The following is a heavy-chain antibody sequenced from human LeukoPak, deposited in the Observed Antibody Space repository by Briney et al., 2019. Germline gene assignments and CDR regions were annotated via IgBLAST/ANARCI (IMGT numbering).Heavy chain of an antibody. CDR2: IYYSGST. J-gene: IGHJ5*02. V-gene: IGHV4-59*01. CDR3: ARQVRTTVHFDP. CDR1: GGSISSYY. D-gene: IGHD4-17*01. Sequence: PSETLSLTCTVSGGSISSYYWSWIRQPPGKGLEWIGYIYYSGSTNYNPSLKSRVTISIDTSKNQFSLKLSSVTAADTAVYFCARQVRTTVHFDPWGQGTLVTLSS.